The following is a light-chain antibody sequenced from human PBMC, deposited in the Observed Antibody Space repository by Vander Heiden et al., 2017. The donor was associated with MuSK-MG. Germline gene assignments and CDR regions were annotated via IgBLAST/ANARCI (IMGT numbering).Light chain of an antibody. CDR1: QGINSW. J-gene: IGKJ4*01. CDR3: QQDHNYPLT. V-gene: IGKV1D-16*01. Sequence: DIQMTQSPSSLSASVGDRVTITCRASQGINSWLAWYQQKPEKAPKSLLYAASSLQSGVPSRFSGSGSGTDFTLTIRSLQPEAFATYYCQQDHNYPLTFGGGTKVEIK. CDR2: AAS.